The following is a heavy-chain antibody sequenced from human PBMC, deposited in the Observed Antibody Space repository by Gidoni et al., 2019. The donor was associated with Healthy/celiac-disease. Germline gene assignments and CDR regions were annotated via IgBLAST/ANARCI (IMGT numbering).Heavy chain of an antibody. J-gene: IGHJ4*02. D-gene: IGHD1-26*01. CDR3: TRTPPEWEPLGFDF. V-gene: IGHV3-49*02. Sequence: FTISRDDSKSIAYLQMNSLKTEDTAVYYCTRTPPEWEPLGFDFWGQGTLVTVSS.